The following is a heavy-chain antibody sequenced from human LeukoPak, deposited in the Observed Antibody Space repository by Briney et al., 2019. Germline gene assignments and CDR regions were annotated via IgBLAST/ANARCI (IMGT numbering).Heavy chain of an antibody. Sequence: GGSLRLSCAASGFSWFAMSWVRQAPGKGLEWVAAISDSGESTYYTDSVKGRFIISRDTSKTTVFLQMNFLRVADTAAYYCTKDLVATDYWGRGTLVTVSS. D-gene: IGHD5-12*01. CDR1: GFSWFA. V-gene: IGHV3-23*01. J-gene: IGHJ4*02. CDR3: TKDLVATDY. CDR2: ISDSGEST.